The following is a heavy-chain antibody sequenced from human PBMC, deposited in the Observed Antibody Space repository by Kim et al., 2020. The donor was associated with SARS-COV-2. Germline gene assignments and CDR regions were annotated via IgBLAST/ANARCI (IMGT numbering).Heavy chain of an antibody. D-gene: IGHD3-10*01. V-gene: IGHV3-23*01. CDR2: ISGSGGST. CDR1: GFTFSSYA. CDR3: AKVPYYYGSGSYRGMNWFDP. J-gene: IGHJ5*02. Sequence: GGSLRLSCAASGFTFSSYAMSWVRQAPGKGLEWVSAISGSGGSTYYADSVKGRFTISRDNSKNTLYLQMNSLRAEDTAVYYCAKVPYYYGSGSYRGMNWFDPWGQGTLVTVSS.